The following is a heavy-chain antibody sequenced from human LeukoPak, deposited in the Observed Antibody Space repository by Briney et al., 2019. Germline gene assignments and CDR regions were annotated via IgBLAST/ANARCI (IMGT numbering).Heavy chain of an antibody. D-gene: IGHD3-3*01. CDR1: GYTFTIYA. CDR3: ARATPPYDFWSGYFGPGYYYYGMDV. J-gene: IGHJ6*02. Sequence: ASVKVSCKASGYTFTIYAMNWVRQAPGQGLEWMGWINTNTGNPTYAQGFTGQFVFSLDTSVSTAYLQISSLKAEDTAVYYCARATPPYDFWSGYFGPGYYYYGMDVWGQGTTVTVSS. CDR2: INTNTGNP. V-gene: IGHV7-4-1*02.